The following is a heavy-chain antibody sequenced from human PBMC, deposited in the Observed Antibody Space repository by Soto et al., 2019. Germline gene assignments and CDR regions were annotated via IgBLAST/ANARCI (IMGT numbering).Heavy chain of an antibody. CDR1: GFTFSTYT. J-gene: IGHJ3*02. CDR3: AKAPNSVLRSAFDI. V-gene: IGHV3-30-3*01. CDR2: VSYDGSST. Sequence: GGSLRLSCVASGFTFSTYTMNWVRQAPGKGLEWVAIVSYDGSSTYYADPVKGRFTISRDNPQNTLYLQMNSLRADDTAVYYCAKAPNSVLRSAFDIWGQGTMVTVSS.